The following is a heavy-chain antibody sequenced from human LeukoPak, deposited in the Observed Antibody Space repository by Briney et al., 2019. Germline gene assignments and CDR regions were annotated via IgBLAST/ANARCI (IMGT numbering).Heavy chain of an antibody. D-gene: IGHD3-9*01. CDR2: ISYDGSNK. Sequence: GGSLRLSCAASGFTFSSYGMHWVRQAPGKGLEWVAVISYDGSNKYYADSVKGRFTISRDNSKNTLYLQMNSLRAEDTAVYYCAKDLDVLRYFDWLVLDYWGQGTLVTVSP. V-gene: IGHV3-30*18. CDR1: GFTFSSYG. J-gene: IGHJ4*02. CDR3: AKDLDVLRYFDWLVLDY.